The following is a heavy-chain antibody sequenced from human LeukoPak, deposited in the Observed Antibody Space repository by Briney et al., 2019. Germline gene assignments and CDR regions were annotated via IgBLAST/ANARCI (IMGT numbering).Heavy chain of an antibody. CDR1: GGSISSYY. CDR2: IYYSGST. V-gene: IGHV4-59*01. D-gene: IGHD7-27*01. CDR3: ARGHGDDAFDI. Sequence: SETLSLTCTLSGGSISSYYGSWIRQPPEKGLEWIGYIYYSGSTNYNPSLKSRVTISVDTSKNHFSLKLSSVTAADTAVYYCARGHGDDAFDIWGQGTMVTVSS. J-gene: IGHJ3*02.